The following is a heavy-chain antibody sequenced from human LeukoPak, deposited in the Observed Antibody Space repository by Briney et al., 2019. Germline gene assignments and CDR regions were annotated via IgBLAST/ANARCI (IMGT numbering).Heavy chain of an antibody. D-gene: IGHD3-22*01. V-gene: IGHV4-34*01. J-gene: IGHJ6*03. CDR2: INPSGST. Sequence: SETLSLTCAVYGGSFSGYRWTWIRQSPGKGLEWIGDINPSGSTYYNPSLKNRLTISVDTSKNQFSLKLRSVTAADTAVYYCARGRHDITMIVVVMTSVSYYLDVWGKGTTVTVS. CDR1: GGSFSGYR. CDR3: ARGRHDITMIVVVMTSVSYYLDV.